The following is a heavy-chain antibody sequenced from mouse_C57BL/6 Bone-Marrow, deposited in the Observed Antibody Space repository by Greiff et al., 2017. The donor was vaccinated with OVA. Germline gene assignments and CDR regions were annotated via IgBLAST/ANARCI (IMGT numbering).Heavy chain of an antibody. CDR2: ISSGSSTI. Sequence: EVKLVESGGGLVKPGGSLKLSCAASGFTFSDSGMHWVRQAPEKGLEWVAYISSGSSTIYYADTVKGRFTISRDNAKNTLFLQMTSLRSEDTAMYYCARPGLAWFAYWGQGTLVTVSA. J-gene: IGHJ3*01. D-gene: IGHD3-1*01. CDR1: GFTFSDSG. V-gene: IGHV5-17*01. CDR3: ARPGLAWFAY.